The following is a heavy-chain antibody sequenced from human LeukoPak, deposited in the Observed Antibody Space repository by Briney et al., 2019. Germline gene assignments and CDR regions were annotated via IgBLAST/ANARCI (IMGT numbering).Heavy chain of an antibody. Sequence: ASVKVSCKASGYTFTGYYMHWVRQAPGQGLEWMGWINPNSGGTNYAQKFQGRVTMTRDTSISTAYMELSRLRSDDTAVYYCAREGFGRGILGYCSSTSCPPNAFDIWGQGTMVTVSS. CDR2: INPNSGGT. J-gene: IGHJ3*02. CDR3: AREGFGRGILGYCSSTSCPPNAFDI. D-gene: IGHD2-2*01. CDR1: GYTFTGYY. V-gene: IGHV1-2*02.